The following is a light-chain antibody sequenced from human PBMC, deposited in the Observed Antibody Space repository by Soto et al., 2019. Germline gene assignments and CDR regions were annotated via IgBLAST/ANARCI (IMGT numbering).Light chain of an antibody. J-gene: IGKJ2*01. Sequence: DIQMTQSPSSLSASVGDRVTITCQASQDISNYLNWYQQKPGKAPKLLIYDASNLETGVPSRFSGSGSVTDFTFTISSLQPEDIATYYCQQYDNLPYTFCQGTKLEIK. V-gene: IGKV1-33*01. CDR3: QQYDNLPYT. CDR2: DAS. CDR1: QDISNY.